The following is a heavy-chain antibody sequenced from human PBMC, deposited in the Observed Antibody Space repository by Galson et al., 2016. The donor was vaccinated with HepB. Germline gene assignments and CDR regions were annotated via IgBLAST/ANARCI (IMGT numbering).Heavy chain of an antibody. V-gene: IGHV3-48*03. Sequence: SLRLSCAASGFTFSSYEMNWVRKAPGKGLEWVSYISSSGNTIYYADSVKGRFTISRDNAKNSLYLQMNGLRAEDTAVYYCASYPGYFPGDWGQGTLVTVSS. CDR2: ISSSGNTI. D-gene: IGHD3-9*01. J-gene: IGHJ4*02. CDR1: GFTFSSYE. CDR3: ASYPGYFPGD.